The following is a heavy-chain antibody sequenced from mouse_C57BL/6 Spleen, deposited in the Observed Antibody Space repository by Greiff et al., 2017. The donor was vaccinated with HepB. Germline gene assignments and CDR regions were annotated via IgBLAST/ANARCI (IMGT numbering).Heavy chain of an antibody. CDR3: TRDYDYGHFDY. Sequence: QVQLQQSGAELVRPGASVTLSCKASGYTFTDYEMHWVKQTPVHGLEWIGAIDPETGGTAYNQKFKGKAILTADKSSSTAYMELRSLTSEDSAVYYCTRDYDYGHFDYWGQGTTLTVSS. J-gene: IGHJ2*01. CDR1: GYTFTDYE. D-gene: IGHD2-4*01. CDR2: IDPETGGT. V-gene: IGHV1-15*01.